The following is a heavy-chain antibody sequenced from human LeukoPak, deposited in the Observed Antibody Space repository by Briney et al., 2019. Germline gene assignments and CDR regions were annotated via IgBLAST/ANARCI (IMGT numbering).Heavy chain of an antibody. D-gene: IGHD3-22*01. CDR3: ARGIHYYDSSGPSFDY. CDR2: INSDGSST. J-gene: IGHJ4*02. Sequence: GGSLRLSCAASGFTFSSYWMHWVRQAPGKGLVWDSRINSDGSSTSYADSVKGRFTISRDNAKNTLYLQMNSLRAEDTAVYYCARGIHYYDSSGPSFDYWGQGTLVTVSS. CDR1: GFTFSSYW. V-gene: IGHV3-74*01.